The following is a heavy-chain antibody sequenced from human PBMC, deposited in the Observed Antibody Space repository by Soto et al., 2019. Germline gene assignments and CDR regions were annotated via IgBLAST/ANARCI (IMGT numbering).Heavy chain of an antibody. V-gene: IGHV4-59*01. Sequence: QVQLQESGPGLVKPSETLSLTCTVSDGSISSSYWSWIRQPPGRGLEWIGYIYYSGSTNYNPSLKSRVTISVDTSKYQFSVKLSYVTAADTAVYYCARVYLNYYGFIDYWGQGTLVTVSS. CDR2: IYYSGST. D-gene: IGHD3-10*01. J-gene: IGHJ4*02. CDR3: ARVYLNYYGFIDY. CDR1: DGSISSSY.